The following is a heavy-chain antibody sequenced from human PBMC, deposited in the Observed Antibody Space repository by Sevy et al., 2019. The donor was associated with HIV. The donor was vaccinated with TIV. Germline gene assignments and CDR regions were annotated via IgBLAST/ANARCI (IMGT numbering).Heavy chain of an antibody. CDR3: ATTSSSTCLDL. V-gene: IGHV3-23*01. CDR2: MSGSGDT. Sequence: GGSQRLSCAASGFTFSNYAMHWVRQAPGKGLEWLSGMSGSGDTYHADSVKGRVTISRDNSKNTLYLQLNNVRAEDTATYYCATTSSSTCLDLWGQGTLVTVSS. CDR1: GFTFSNYA. D-gene: IGHD6-6*01. J-gene: IGHJ5*02.